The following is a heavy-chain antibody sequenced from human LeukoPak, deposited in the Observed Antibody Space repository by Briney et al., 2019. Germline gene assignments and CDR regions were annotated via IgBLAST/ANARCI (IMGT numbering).Heavy chain of an antibody. CDR1: GGSISSYY. CDR2: IYHSGST. V-gene: IGHV4-38-2*02. J-gene: IGHJ3*02. D-gene: IGHD2-21*02. CDR3: ARSQTPHIVVVTAPPPGAFDI. Sequence: MPSETLSLTCTVSGGSISSYYWGWIRQPPGKGLEWIGSIYHSGSTYYNPSLKSRVTISVDTSKNQFSLKLSSVTAADTAVYYCARSQTPHIVVVTAPPPGAFDIWGQGTMVTVSS.